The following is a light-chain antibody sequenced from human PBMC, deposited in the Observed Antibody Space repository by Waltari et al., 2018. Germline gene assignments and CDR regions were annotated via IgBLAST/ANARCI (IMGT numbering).Light chain of an antibody. CDR1: SSDVGGYNY. Sequence: QSALTQPPSASGSPGQSVTISCTGTSSDVGGYNYVSWYQHHPGKAPKVMIYEVNKRPSGVPDRFSGSKSCNTASLTVSGVQAEDEADYYCSSYGGSNNLVFGGGTKLTVL. V-gene: IGLV2-8*01. J-gene: IGLJ3*02. CDR3: SSYGGSNNLV. CDR2: EVN.